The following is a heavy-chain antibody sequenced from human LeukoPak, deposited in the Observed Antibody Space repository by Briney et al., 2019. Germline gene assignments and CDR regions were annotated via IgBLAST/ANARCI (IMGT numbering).Heavy chain of an antibody. CDR3: AREDALGYPEVIDC. D-gene: IGHD3-16*01. V-gene: IGHV4-39*02. J-gene: IGHJ4*02. Sequence: SGTPSLTCTVSGGSISSSSYYWGWIRQPPGKGLEWIASVFYSGSTYYNPSLKSRVSMSVDTSKNQFSLTLSSVTAADTAVYYCAREDALGYPEVIDCWGQGTLVTVSS. CDR2: VFYSGST. CDR1: GGSISSSSYY.